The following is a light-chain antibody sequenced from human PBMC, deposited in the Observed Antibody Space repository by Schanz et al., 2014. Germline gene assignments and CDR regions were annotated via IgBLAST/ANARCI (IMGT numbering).Light chain of an antibody. CDR2: DVS. CDR1: SSDVGVYDY. V-gene: IGLV2-14*01. CDR3: SSYTSSSTLV. J-gene: IGLJ2*01. Sequence: SALTQPASVSGSPGQSITISCTGTSSDVGVYDYVSWYQQHPGKAPKVMIYDVSNRPSGVSNRFSGSKSGNTASLTISGLQAEDEADYYCSSYTSSSTLVFGGGTKLTVL.